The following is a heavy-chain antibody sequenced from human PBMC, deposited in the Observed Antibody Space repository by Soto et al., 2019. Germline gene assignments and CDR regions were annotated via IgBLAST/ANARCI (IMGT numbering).Heavy chain of an antibody. V-gene: IGHV5-51*01. D-gene: IGHD2-2*01. CDR3: ARLIEVVPADITY. CDR1: VYSFTSYW. CDR2: IYPGDSDT. Sequence: PGESLKISCKGSVYSFTSYWIGWVRQMPGKRLDWMRIIYPGDSDTRYSPSFQGQVTISSDKFISTAHLQWSSLKARDTAMYYCARLIEVVPADITYWGQGALVTVSS. J-gene: IGHJ4*02.